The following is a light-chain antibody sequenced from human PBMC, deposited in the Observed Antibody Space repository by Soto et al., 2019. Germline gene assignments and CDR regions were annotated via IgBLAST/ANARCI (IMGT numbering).Light chain of an antibody. CDR3: CSYAGSSTFNYG. Sequence: QSVLTQPASVSGSPGQSITISCTGTSSDVGSYNLVSWYQQHPGKAPKLMIYEGSKRPSGVSNRFSGSKSGNTASLTISGLQAEDEADYYCCSYAGSSTFNYGFGNGTKVTVL. J-gene: IGLJ1*01. CDR1: SSDVGSYNL. CDR2: EGS. V-gene: IGLV2-23*01.